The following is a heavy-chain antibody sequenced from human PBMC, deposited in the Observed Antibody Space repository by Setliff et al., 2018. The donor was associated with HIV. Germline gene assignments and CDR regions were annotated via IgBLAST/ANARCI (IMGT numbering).Heavy chain of an antibody. Sequence: ASVKVSCKASGYTFTSCFLHWVRQAPGQGPEYMGIINPSDGSADYAQKFQGRVTITRDTSTNTVYMEMSGLRSEDTAVFYCARVAVPGLAYFPHWGQGTLVTVSS. J-gene: IGHJ1*01. CDR1: GYTFTSCF. CDR2: INPSDGSA. CDR3: ARVAVPGLAYFPH. D-gene: IGHD6-19*01. V-gene: IGHV1-46*01.